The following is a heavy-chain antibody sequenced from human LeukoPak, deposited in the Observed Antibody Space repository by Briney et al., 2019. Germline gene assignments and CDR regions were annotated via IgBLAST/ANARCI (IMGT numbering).Heavy chain of an antibody. V-gene: IGHV4-34*01. Sequence: SETLSLTCAVYGGSFSGYYWSWIRQPPGKGLEWIGEINHSGSTNYNPSLKSRVTISVDTSKNQFSLKLSSVTAADTAVYYCARGPGDCSSTSCHTTNDYWGQGTLVTVSS. CDR3: ARGPGDCSSTSCHTTNDY. CDR2: INHSGST. J-gene: IGHJ4*02. CDR1: GGSFSGYY. D-gene: IGHD2-2*02.